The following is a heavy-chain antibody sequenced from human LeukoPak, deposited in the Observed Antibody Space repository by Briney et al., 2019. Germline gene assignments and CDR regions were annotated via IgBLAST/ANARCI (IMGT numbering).Heavy chain of an antibody. CDR2: ISSSSSTI. D-gene: IGHD5-18*01. CDR1: GFTFSSYS. V-gene: IGHV3-48*01. CDR3: ARGRLYSYGFSDY. Sequence: GSLRLSCAASGFTFSSYSMNWVRQAPGKGLEWVSYISSSSSTIYYADSVKGRFTISRDNAKNSLYLQMNSLRAEDTAVYYCARGRLYSYGFSDYWGQGTLVTVSS. J-gene: IGHJ4*02.